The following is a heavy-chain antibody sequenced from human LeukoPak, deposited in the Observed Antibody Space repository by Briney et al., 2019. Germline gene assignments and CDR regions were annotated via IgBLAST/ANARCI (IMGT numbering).Heavy chain of an antibody. J-gene: IGHJ4*02. CDR1: GSTFNTYW. CDR2: INTDGNST. Sequence: PGGSLRLSCAASGSTFNTYWMHWVRQAPGKGLVWVSQINTDGNSTTYADSVKGRFTVSRDNAKNTLYLQMNSLRAEDTAVYYCARELASGDWGQGTLVTVSS. D-gene: IGHD6-13*01. V-gene: IGHV3-74*01. CDR3: ARELASGD.